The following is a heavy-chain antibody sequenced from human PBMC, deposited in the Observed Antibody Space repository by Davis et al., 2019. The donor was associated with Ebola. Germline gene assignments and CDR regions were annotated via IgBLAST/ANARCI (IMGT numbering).Heavy chain of an antibody. CDR2: IYSGGST. V-gene: IGHV3-53*01. J-gene: IGHJ4*02. D-gene: IGHD3-22*01. CDR1: GFTVSSNY. Sequence: GGSLRLSCAASGFTVSSNYMSWVRQAPGKGLEWVSVIYSGGSTYYADSVKGRFTIPRDNSKNTPYLQMNSLRAEDTAVYYCARESPYYDSSGYYSSFDYWGQGTLVTVSS. CDR3: ARESPYYDSSGYYSSFDY.